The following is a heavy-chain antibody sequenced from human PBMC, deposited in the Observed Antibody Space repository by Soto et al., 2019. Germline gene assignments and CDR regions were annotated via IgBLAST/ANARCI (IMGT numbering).Heavy chain of an antibody. CDR1: GFTFTTYS. D-gene: IGHD6-6*01. J-gene: IGHJ5*02. CDR2: ISGSGART. V-gene: IGHV3-23*01. Sequence: EVQVLESGGGLVQPGGSLRLSCTASGFTFTTYSMSWVRQAPGKGLEWVSGISGSGARTYYADSVKGRFTISRDNSWNTVHLQMSSLRAEDTATYYCAKGAIVARAGKWFNPWCQGTLVTVSS. CDR3: AKGAIVARAGKWFNP.